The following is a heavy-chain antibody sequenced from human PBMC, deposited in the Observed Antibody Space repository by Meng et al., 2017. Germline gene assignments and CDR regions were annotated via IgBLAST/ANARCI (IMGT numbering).Heavy chain of an antibody. CDR1: GDIVSSNSAA. V-gene: IGHV6-1*01. Sequence: QVQLQQSGHGPVNPSQTLALTCAISGDIVSSNSAAWNWIRQSPARGLEWLGRTYYRSKWYNDYAVSVKSRITINPDTSKNQFSLQLNSVTPEDTAVYYCARDRSGWYSGRGPFDYWGQGTLVTVSS. J-gene: IGHJ4*02. CDR3: ARDRSGWYSGRGPFDY. D-gene: IGHD6-19*01. CDR2: TYYRSKWYN.